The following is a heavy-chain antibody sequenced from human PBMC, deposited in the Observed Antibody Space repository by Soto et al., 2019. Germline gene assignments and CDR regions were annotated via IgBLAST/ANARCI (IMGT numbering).Heavy chain of an antibody. Sequence: QIQLLQSGAEVKKPGTSVKVSCQASGYTFTTYGIIWVRQAPGQGLEWMGWINPNSGHTNYAQNLQDRATMTTDTSTNTAYMELRRLRSDDTAVYFCARGQVVNFDNWFDPWGQGTLVTFSS. CDR1: GYTFTTYG. J-gene: IGHJ5*02. D-gene: IGHD3-22*01. CDR2: INPNSGHT. CDR3: ARGQVVNFDNWFDP. V-gene: IGHV1-18*01.